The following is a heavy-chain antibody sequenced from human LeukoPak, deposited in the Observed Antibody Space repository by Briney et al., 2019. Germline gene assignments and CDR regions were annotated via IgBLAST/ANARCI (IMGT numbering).Heavy chain of an antibody. J-gene: IGHJ6*02. Sequence: PGGSLRLSCAASGFTSSSYSMNWVRQAPGKGLEWVSSISSSSSYIYYADSVKGRFTISRDNSKNTLYLQMNSLRAEDTAVYYCAKDFGSGSYSPNIYGMDVWGQGTTVTVSS. CDR2: ISSSSSYI. V-gene: IGHV3-21*04. CDR1: GFTSSSYS. CDR3: AKDFGSGSYSPNIYGMDV. D-gene: IGHD3-10*01.